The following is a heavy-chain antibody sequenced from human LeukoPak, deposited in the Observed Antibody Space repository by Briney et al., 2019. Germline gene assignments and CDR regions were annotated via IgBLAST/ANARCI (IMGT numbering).Heavy chain of an antibody. CDR2: INHSGST. V-gene: IGHV4-34*01. D-gene: IGHD4-17*01. CDR3: ATGNGASFDY. Sequence: PSETLSLTCAVYGGSFSGYYWSWIRQPPGKGLEWIGEINHSGSTNYNPPLKSRVTISVDTSKNQFSLKLSSVTAADTAVYYCATGNGASFDYWGQGTLVTVSS. J-gene: IGHJ4*02. CDR1: GGSFSGYY.